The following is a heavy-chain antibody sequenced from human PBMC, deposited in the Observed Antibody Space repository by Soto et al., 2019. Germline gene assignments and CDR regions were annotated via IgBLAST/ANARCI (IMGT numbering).Heavy chain of an antibody. J-gene: IGHJ4*02. Sequence: GGSLRLSCAASGFTFSSYAMSWVRQAPGKGLEWVSAISGSGGSTYYADSVKGRFTISRDNSKNTLYLQMNSLRAEDTAVYYCAKASIWFGEPDIPQLGYWGQGTLVTVSS. CDR3: AKASIWFGEPDIPQLGY. CDR1: GFTFSSYA. D-gene: IGHD3-10*01. V-gene: IGHV3-23*01. CDR2: ISGSGGST.